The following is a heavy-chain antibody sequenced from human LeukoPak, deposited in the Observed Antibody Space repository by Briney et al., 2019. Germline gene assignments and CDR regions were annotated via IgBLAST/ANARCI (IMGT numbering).Heavy chain of an antibody. Sequence: SETLSLTCTVSGGSISSYYWSWIRQPPGKGLEWLGYIYYSGSTKYNPSLKSRVTISVDTSKNQFSLNLSSVTAADTAVYHCARGLRGYYSDYWGQGTLVTVSS. CDR1: GGSISSYY. J-gene: IGHJ4*02. V-gene: IGHV4-59*01. D-gene: IGHD3-22*01. CDR3: ARGLRGYYSDY. CDR2: IYYSGST.